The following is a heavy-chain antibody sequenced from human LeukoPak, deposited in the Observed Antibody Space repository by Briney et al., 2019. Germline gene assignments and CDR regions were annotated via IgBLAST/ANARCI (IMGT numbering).Heavy chain of an antibody. V-gene: IGHV6-1*01. D-gene: IGHD6-13*01. CDR2: TYYRSKRYN. Sequence: SQTLSLTCAISGDSVSSNSAAWNWIRQSPSRGLEWLGRTYYRSKRYNDYAVSVKSRITINPDTSKNQISLQLNSVTPEDTAVYYCARDVREAAAGATYYYYMDVWGKGTTVTISS. J-gene: IGHJ6*03. CDR3: ARDVREAAAGATYYYYMDV. CDR1: GDSVSSNSAA.